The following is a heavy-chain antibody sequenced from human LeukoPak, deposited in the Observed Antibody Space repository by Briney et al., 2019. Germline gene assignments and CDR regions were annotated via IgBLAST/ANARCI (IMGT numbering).Heavy chain of an antibody. J-gene: IGHJ1*01. D-gene: IGHD2-15*01. CDR1: GGTFISYA. V-gene: IGHV1-69*13. CDR2: IIPIFGTA. CDR3: ARLSNRISRGSYRAEYFQH. Sequence: SVKVSCKASGGTFISYAISWVRQPPGPGLEWMGGIIPIFGTANYAQKFQGRVTITADESTSTAYMELSSLRSEDTAVYYCARLSNRISRGSYRAEYFQHWGQGTLVTVSS.